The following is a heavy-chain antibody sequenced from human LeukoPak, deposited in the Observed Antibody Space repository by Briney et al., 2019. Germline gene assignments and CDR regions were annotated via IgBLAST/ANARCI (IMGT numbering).Heavy chain of an antibody. CDR3: ASYKVKTGQIDY. Sequence: GGSLRLSCAASGFTFSSYAMSWVRQAPGKGLEWVSAISGSGGSTYYADSVKGRFTISRDNAKNSLYLQMNSLRDEDTAVYYCASYKVKTGQIDYWGQGTLVTVSS. CDR2: ISGSGGST. CDR1: GFTFSSYA. J-gene: IGHJ4*02. V-gene: IGHV3-23*01. D-gene: IGHD3-10*01.